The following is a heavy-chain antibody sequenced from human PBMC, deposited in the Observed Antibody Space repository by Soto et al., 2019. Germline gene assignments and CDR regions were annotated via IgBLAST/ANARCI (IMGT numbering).Heavy chain of an antibody. CDR3: AKDRGIIVKAGDAFDV. Sequence: PGGSLRLSCASSGFTLSMSAVNWVRQAPGKGLEWVSDISDSGDRTYYADSVKGRFTISRDRSKNTVSLQMDSLRAEDTAVYYCAKDRGIIVKAGDAFDVWGQGTKVTVSS. J-gene: IGHJ3*01. D-gene: IGHD3-16*02. CDR2: ISDSGDRT. CDR1: GFTLSMSA. V-gene: IGHV3-23*01.